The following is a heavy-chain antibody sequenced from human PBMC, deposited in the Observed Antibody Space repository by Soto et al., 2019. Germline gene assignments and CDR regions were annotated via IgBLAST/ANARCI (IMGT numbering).Heavy chain of an antibody. J-gene: IGHJ6*02. CDR1: GYTFTGYY. D-gene: IGHD2-2*01. CDR3: AKWGVPAASAYYYYYYGMDV. CDR2: INPNSGGT. Sequence: ASVKVSCKASGYTFTGYYMHWVRQAPGQGLEWMGWINPNSGGTNYAQKFQGRVTVTRDTSISTAYMELSRLRSDDTAVYYCAKWGVPAASAYYYYYYGMDVWGQGTTVTVSS. V-gene: IGHV1-2*02.